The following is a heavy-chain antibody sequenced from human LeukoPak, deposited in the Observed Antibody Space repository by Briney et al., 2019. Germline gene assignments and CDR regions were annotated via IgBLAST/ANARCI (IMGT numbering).Heavy chain of an antibody. CDR1: GGSISSGGYY. CDR3: ARGSLTMVRGVGDY. V-gene: IGHV4-31*03. Sequence: SQTLSLTCTVSGGSISSGGYYWSWIRQHPGKGLEWIGYIYYSGSTYYNPSLKSRVTISVDTSKNQFSLKLSSVTAADTAVYYCARGSLTMVRGVGDYWGQGTLVTVSS. J-gene: IGHJ4*02. CDR2: IYYSGST. D-gene: IGHD3-10*01.